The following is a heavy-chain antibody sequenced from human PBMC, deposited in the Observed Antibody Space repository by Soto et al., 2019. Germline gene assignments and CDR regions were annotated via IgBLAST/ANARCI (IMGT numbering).Heavy chain of an antibody. Sequence: EVQLVESGGGLVQPGGSLKLSCAVAEFTFSGCAMHCVRQASGKGLEWVGHIRSKSNSYATAYAASVKGRFTISRDDSKNTAYLQMNSLKTEDTAVYYCTRGYGDYVRDYWGQGTLVTVSS. CDR2: IRSKSNSYAT. V-gene: IGHV3-73*01. D-gene: IGHD4-17*01. CDR1: EFTFSGCA. J-gene: IGHJ4*02. CDR3: TRGYGDYVRDY.